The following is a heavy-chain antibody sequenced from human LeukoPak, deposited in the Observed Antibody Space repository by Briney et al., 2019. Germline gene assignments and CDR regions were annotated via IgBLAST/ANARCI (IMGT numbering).Heavy chain of an antibody. CDR3: AREVGVDTAMVTYYFDY. J-gene: IGHJ4*02. Sequence: PSETLSLTCTVSGGSICSYYWSWMRQPRGEGLEGIGYIYYSGSTNYSPSINSRVTISVHTSKNQFSLKLSSVTAADTAVYYCAREVGVDTAMVTYYFDYWGQGTLVTVSS. V-gene: IGHV4-59*01. CDR1: GGSICSYY. CDR2: IYYSGST. D-gene: IGHD5-18*01.